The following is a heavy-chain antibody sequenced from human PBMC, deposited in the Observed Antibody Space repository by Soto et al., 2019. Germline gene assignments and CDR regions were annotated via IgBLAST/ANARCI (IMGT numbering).Heavy chain of an antibody. CDR3: AGESSSNPWFDP. J-gene: IGHJ5*02. Sequence: ASVKVSCKAPGYTFTSYAMHWVRQAPGQRLEWMGWINAGNGNTKYSQKFQGRVTITRDTSASTAYMELSSLRSEDTAVYYCAGESSSNPWFDPWGQGTLVTVSS. CDR2: INAGNGNT. CDR1: GYTFTSYA. D-gene: IGHD4-4*01. V-gene: IGHV1-3*01.